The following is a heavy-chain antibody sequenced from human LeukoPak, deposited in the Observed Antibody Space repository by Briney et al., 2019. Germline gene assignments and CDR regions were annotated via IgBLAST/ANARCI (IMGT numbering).Heavy chain of an antibody. CDR1: GLTVSTSY. V-gene: IGHV3-53*01. Sequence: GGSLRLSCAASGLTVSTSYMSWVRQAPGKGLEWVSILHSDGSTYYADSVKGRFTISRDNSNNTLYLQMDSLRGDDTAMYYCARDLDYYDSSGSHRRRNYFDYWGQGTLVAVSS. CDR2: LHSDGST. CDR3: ARDLDYYDSSGSHRRRNYFDY. J-gene: IGHJ4*02. D-gene: IGHD3-22*01.